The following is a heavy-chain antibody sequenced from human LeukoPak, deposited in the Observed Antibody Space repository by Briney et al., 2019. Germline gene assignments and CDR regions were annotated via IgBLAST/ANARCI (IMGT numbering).Heavy chain of an antibody. CDR3: ASVYCSSTSCYIGDY. CDR2: IYYSGST. J-gene: IGHJ4*02. CDR1: GGSISSYY. Sequence: PSETLSPTCTVSGGSISSYYWSWIRQPPGQGLEWIGYIYYSGSTNYNPSLKSRVTISVDTSKNQFSLKLSSVTAADTAVYYCASVYCSSTSCYIGDYWGQGTLVTVSS. V-gene: IGHV4-59*01. D-gene: IGHD2-2*02.